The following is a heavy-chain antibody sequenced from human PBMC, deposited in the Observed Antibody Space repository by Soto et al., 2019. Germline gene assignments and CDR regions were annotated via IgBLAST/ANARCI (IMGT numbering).Heavy chain of an antibody. CDR2: IYYSGST. V-gene: IGHV4-59*01. CDR1: GGSMGIVY. J-gene: IGHJ4*02. Sequence: SETLCVTCTVAGGSMGIVYWSWIRQPPGEGLEWIGYIYYSGSTNYNPSLKSRVSISVDTSKNQFSLKLSSVTAADPAVYYRAGSDILPGSPNFYWGQGTLVTVSS. CDR3: AGSDILPGSPNFY. D-gene: IGHD3-9*01.